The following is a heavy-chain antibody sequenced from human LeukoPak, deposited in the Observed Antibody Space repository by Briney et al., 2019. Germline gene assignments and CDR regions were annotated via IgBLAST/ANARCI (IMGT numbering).Heavy chain of an antibody. D-gene: IGHD3-10*01. J-gene: IGHJ5*01. CDR2: ISTDNDNT. V-gene: IGHV1-18*01. CDR3: ARDRGRVTTSGTYYPNWFDS. CDR1: GYTFNSYD. Sequence: GASVKVSCKASGYTFNSYDITWVRQAPGQGLEWMAWISTDNDNTKYAQNLQGRVTMTTDTSTSTAYMELRSLKSDDTAVYYCARDRGRVTTSGTYYPNWFDSWGQGTLVTVSS.